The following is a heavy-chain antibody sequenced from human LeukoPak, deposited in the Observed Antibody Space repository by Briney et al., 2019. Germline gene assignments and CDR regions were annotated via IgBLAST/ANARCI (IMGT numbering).Heavy chain of an antibody. CDR2: IYYSGST. J-gene: IGHJ3*02. CDR3: ARIYDSSGSLAFDI. D-gene: IGHD3-22*01. CDR1: GGSISSSSYY. V-gene: IGHV4-39*01. Sequence: PSETLSLTCTVSGGSISSSSYYWGWIRQPPGKGLEWIGSIYYSGSTYYNPSLKSRVTISVDTSKNQFSLKLSSVTAADTAVYYCARIYDSSGSLAFDIWGQGTMVTVSS.